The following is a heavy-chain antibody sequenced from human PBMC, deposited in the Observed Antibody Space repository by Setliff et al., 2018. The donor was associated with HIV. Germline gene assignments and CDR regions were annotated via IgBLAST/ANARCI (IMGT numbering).Heavy chain of an antibody. D-gene: IGHD3-10*01. Sequence: PSETLSLTCAIYGGSFSGYYWSWIRQVPGKGLEWVAEVNQDGTTNYNPSLRSRVAMSADKSKNQFSLRLGSATAADTAIYYCARAGYISGTHYNFRRNWFDPGSQGSLVTVPQ. V-gene: IGHV4-34*01. CDR1: GGSFSGYY. J-gene: IGHJ5*02. CDR3: ARAGYISGTHYNFRRNWFDP. CDR2: VNQDGTT.